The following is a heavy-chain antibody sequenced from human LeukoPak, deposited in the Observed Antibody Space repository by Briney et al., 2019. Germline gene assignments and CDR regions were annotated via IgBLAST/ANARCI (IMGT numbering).Heavy chain of an antibody. D-gene: IGHD3-10*01. J-gene: IGHJ6*02. Sequence: GGSLRLSCVVSGFTFSTYGMGWVRQAPGEGLEWVSAITSGGSYTYYAGSVKGRFTISRDNAKNSLYLQMNSLGAEDTAVYYCARELGGFGDYYYYGMDVWGQGTTVTVSS. CDR1: GFTFSTYG. CDR2: ITSGGSYT. V-gene: IGHV3-21*04. CDR3: ARELGGFGDYYYYGMDV.